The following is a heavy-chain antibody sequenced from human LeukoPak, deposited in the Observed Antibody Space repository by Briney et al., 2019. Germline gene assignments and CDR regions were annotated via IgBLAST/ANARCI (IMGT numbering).Heavy chain of an antibody. CDR3: ARAIFYYDSSGYLRTYNWFDP. CDR2: TNPNSGNT. J-gene: IGHJ5*02. Sequence: GASVKVSCKASGYTFTSYDINWVRQATGQGLEWMGWTNPNSGNTGYAQKFQGRVTMTRNTSISTAYMELSSLRSEDTAVYYCARAIFYYDSSGYLRTYNWFDPWGQGTLVTVSS. V-gene: IGHV1-8*01. D-gene: IGHD3-22*01. CDR1: GYTFTSYD.